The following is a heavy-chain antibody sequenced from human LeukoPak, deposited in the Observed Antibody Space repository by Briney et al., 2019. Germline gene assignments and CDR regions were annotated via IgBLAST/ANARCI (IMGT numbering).Heavy chain of an antibody. V-gene: IGHV3-30*18. Sequence: GGSLRLSCAASGLTFPKYGMHWVRQAPGKGLEWVAVISYDGYNKYYADSVKGRFTISRDNSKNTLYLQMNSLRAEDTAMYYCAKGGDGTSVWYGGYYYYGMDVWGQGTTVTVSS. J-gene: IGHJ6*02. CDR2: ISYDGYNK. CDR3: AKGGDGTSVWYGGYYYYGMDV. D-gene: IGHD6-19*01. CDR1: GLTFPKYG.